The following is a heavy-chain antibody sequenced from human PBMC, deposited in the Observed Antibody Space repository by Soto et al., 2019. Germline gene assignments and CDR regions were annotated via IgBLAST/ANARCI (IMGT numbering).Heavy chain of an antibody. CDR3: ARGDYYHYGIDV. CDR1: GFTFSDYY. Sequence: QLQLVESGGGLVKPGGSLRLSCAASGFTFSDYYMNWVRQSPGKGLEWVSSISDSGTTNYYADSVRGRFTISRDNAKNSLYLQMNNLRAEDTAAYYCARGDYYHYGIDVWGHGASVTVSS. V-gene: IGHV3-11*01. CDR2: ISDSGTTN. J-gene: IGHJ6*02.